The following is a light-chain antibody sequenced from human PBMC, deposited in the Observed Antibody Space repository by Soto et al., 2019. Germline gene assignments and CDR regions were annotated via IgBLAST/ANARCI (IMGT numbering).Light chain of an antibody. CDR1: QTISNY. J-gene: IGKJ5*01. CDR3: QQSYNTPIT. V-gene: IGKV1-39*01. CDR2: AAS. Sequence: DIKMTQSPSTLSASVGDRVTITSRASQTISNYLNWYQQKSGRAPELLVYAASNLQSGVPSRFTGSGSGTHFTLTISGLEPADFATYFCQQSYNTPITFGQGTRLEIK.